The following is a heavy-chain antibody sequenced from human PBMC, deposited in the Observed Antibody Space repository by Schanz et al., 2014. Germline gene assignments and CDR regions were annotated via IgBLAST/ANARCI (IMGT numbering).Heavy chain of an antibody. Sequence: EVQLLESGGGLVQPGGSLRLSCAASGFTFSSYAMSWVRQAPGKGLEWVSALSGSGGSTYYADSVKGRFTISRDNAKNSLYVQMNSLKTEDTAMYYCARRASCSRIGCPFDSWGQGTLVTVSS. CDR2: LSGSGGST. CDR3: ARRASCSRIGCPFDS. D-gene: IGHD2-2*01. J-gene: IGHJ4*02. V-gene: IGHV3-23*01. CDR1: GFTFSSYA.